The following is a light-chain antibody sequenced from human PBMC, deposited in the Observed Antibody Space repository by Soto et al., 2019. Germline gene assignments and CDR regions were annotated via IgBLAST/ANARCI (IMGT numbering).Light chain of an antibody. CDR2: WAS. Sequence: DIVTTQSPDSLAVSLGERATINCQPSQSVLYSSNNKNYLAWYQQKPGQPPKLLIYWASSRESGVPDRFSGSGSGTDFTLTISSLQAEDGAVYYCQQYYGTPYTFGQGTKLDIK. V-gene: IGKV4-1*01. CDR3: QQYYGTPYT. J-gene: IGKJ2*01. CDR1: QSVLYSSNNKNY.